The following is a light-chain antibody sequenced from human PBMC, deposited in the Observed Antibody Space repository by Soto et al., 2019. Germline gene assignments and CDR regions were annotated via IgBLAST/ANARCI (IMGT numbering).Light chain of an antibody. J-gene: IGKJ4*01. CDR2: DST. V-gene: IGKV3-11*01. Sequence: EVTLTQSPDTLSLSPGERATLSCRASQNIDNFLAWYQQKPGHPPRLLIYDSTNRAAGVSARFSATASGSDFTLTISSLEPEDFAVYYCQQRTKRPPGLTFGGGTKIELK. CDR3: QQRTKRPPGLT. CDR1: QNIDNF.